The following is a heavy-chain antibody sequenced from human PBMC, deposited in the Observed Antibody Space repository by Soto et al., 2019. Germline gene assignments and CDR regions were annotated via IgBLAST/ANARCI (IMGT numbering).Heavy chain of an antibody. J-gene: IGHJ5*02. Sequence: SETLSLTCTVSGGSISSGGYYWSWIRQHPGKGLEWIGYIYYSGSTYYNPSLKSRVTISVDTSKNQFSLKLSSVTAADTAVYYCAREFEGGVKFDPWGQGTLVTVSS. V-gene: IGHV4-31*03. CDR3: AREFEGGVKFDP. CDR1: GGSISSGGYY. D-gene: IGHD3-16*01. CDR2: IYYSGST.